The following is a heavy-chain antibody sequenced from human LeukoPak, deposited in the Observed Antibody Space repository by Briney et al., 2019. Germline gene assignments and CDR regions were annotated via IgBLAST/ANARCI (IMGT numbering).Heavy chain of an antibody. D-gene: IGHD2-21*02. CDR3: AKGLSIVVVTADN. CDR1: GFTFSSYS. CDR2: ISTTSSYI. Sequence: PGGSLRLSCAASGFTFSSYSMNWVRQAPGKGLEWVSSISTTSSYIYHADSVKGRFTISRDNAKNSLYLQMNSLRAEDTAVYYCAKGLSIVVVTADNWGQGTLVTVSS. V-gene: IGHV3-21*04. J-gene: IGHJ4*02.